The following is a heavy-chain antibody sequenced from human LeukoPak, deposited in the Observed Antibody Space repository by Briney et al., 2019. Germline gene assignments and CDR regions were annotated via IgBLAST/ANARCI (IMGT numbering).Heavy chain of an antibody. D-gene: IGHD3-22*01. J-gene: IGHJ5*02. Sequence: PSETLSLTCTVSGGSISSSSYYWGWIRQPPGKGLEWIGSIYYSGSTYYNPSLKSRVTISVDTSKNQFSLKLSSVTAADTAVYYCARNYDSSRYYQNWFDPWGQGTLVTVSS. CDR2: IYYSGST. CDR3: ARNYDSSRYYQNWFDP. V-gene: IGHV4-39*01. CDR1: GGSISSSSYY.